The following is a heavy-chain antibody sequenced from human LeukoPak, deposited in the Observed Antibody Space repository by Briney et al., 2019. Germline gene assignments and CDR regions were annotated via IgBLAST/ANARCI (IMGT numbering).Heavy chain of an antibody. CDR2: IYYSGST. J-gene: IGHJ3*02. CDR1: GGSISSSSYY. CDR3: ARESGITIFGVVIPVAAFDI. D-gene: IGHD3-3*01. Sequence: SETLSLTCTVSGGSISSSSYYWGWIRQPPGKGLEWIGSIYYSGSTYYNPSLKSRVTISVDTSKNQFSLKLSSVTAADTAVYYCARESGITIFGVVIPVAAFDIWGQGTMVTVSS. V-gene: IGHV4-39*07.